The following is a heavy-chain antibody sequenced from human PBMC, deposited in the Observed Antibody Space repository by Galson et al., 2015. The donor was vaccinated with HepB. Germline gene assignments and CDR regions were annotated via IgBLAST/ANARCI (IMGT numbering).Heavy chain of an antibody. V-gene: IGHV1-69*06. CDR1: GGTFSSCA. CDR3: ACPYRADYYGLGAYGS. CDR2: IIPVFGTA. Sequence: SVKVSCKASGGTFSSCAFNWVRQAPGQGLEWMGGIIPVFGTAIYAQKFQGRVTINADKSTNTAYMDLSSLRSEDTAVYYCACPYRADYYGLGAYGSWGQGTLVTVSS. J-gene: IGHJ4*02. D-gene: IGHD3-10*01.